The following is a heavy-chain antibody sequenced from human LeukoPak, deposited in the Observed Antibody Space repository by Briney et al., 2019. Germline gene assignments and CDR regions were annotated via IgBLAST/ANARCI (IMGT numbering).Heavy chain of an antibody. D-gene: IGHD3-22*01. Sequence: GGSLRLSCAASGFTFSLYAMDWVRQAPGKGLEWVSVIYSGGSTYYADSVKGRFTISRDNSKNTLYLQMNSLRAEDTAVYYCARDAPYDSSGSVDYWGQGTLVTVSS. CDR1: GFTFSLYA. CDR3: ARDAPYDSSGSVDY. J-gene: IGHJ4*02. CDR2: IYSGGST. V-gene: IGHV3-66*01.